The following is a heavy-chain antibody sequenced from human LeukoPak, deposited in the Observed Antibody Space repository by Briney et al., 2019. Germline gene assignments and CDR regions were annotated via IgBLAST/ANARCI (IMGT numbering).Heavy chain of an antibody. Sequence: ASVKVSCKASGYTFTGYYMHWVRQAPGQGLEWMGWINSNSGGTNYAQKFQGRVTMTRDTSISTAYMELSRLRSDDTAVYYCARVGPIAAAGTDWFDPRGQGTLVTVSS. V-gene: IGHV1-2*02. J-gene: IGHJ5*02. CDR3: ARVGPIAAAGTDWFDP. D-gene: IGHD6-13*01. CDR2: INSNSGGT. CDR1: GYTFTGYY.